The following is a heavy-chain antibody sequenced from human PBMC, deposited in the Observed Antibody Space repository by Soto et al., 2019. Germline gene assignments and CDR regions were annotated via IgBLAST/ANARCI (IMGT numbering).Heavy chain of an antibody. D-gene: IGHD3-22*01. Sequence: GASVKVSCKASGGTFSSYAISWVRQAPGQGLEWMGGINPIFGTANYAQKFQGRVTITADKSTSTAYMELSSLRSEDTAVYYCARDGYYGSSGYYPIIYWGQGTLVTVSS. J-gene: IGHJ4*02. V-gene: IGHV1-69*06. CDR1: GGTFSSYA. CDR2: INPIFGTA. CDR3: ARDGYYGSSGYYPIIY.